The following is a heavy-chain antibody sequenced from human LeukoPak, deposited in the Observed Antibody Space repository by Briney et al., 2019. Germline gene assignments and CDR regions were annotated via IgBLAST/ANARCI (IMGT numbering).Heavy chain of an antibody. CDR3: ARDNERITIFGVVTFDAFDI. CDR1: GGTFSSYA. CDR2: IIPIFGTA. D-gene: IGHD3-3*01. J-gene: IGHJ3*02. Sequence: SVKVSCKASGGTFSSYAISWVRRAPGQGLEWMGGIIPIFGTANYAQKFQGRVTITADESTSTAYMELSSLRSEDTAVYYCARDNERITIFGVVTFDAFDIWGQGTMVTVSS. V-gene: IGHV1-69*01.